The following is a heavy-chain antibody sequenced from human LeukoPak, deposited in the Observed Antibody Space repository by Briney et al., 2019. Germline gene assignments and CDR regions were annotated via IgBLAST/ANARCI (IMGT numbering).Heavy chain of an antibody. D-gene: IGHD6-19*01. CDR2: TSADGTTT. V-gene: IGHV3-74*01. J-gene: IGHJ6*02. Sequence: PGGSLRLSCVASGFTFNTYWIHWVRQGPGKGLVWVSLTSADGTTTTYANSVKGRFTVSRDNARNTLYLQMNSLRGEDAAVYYCARGLAGAYRIMDDWGQGTTVTVS. CDR1: GFTFNTYW. CDR3: ARGLAGAYRIMDD.